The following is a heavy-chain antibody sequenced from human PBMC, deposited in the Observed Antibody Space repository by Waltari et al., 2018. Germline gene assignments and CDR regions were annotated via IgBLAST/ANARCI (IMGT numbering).Heavy chain of an antibody. CDR3: ARDDYGIVTGLGY. J-gene: IGHJ4*02. CDR2: VNPNSGGA. Sequence: QVQLVQSGPEVKKPGASVKVSCQASGYTFTGYSINWVRQAPGQGLEWMGRVNPNSGGAEYAQKFQGRVTTTRDTSTSTAHMELSGLRSDDTALYYCARDDYGIVTGLGYWGQGTLVTVSS. D-gene: IGHD3-9*01. V-gene: IGHV1-2*06. CDR1: GYTFTGYS.